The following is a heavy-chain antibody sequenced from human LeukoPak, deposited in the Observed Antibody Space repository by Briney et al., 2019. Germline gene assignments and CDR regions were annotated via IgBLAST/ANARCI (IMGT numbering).Heavy chain of an antibody. D-gene: IGHD5-24*01. CDR2: IYPGDSDI. V-gene: IGHV5-51*01. CDR3: ARHRGRYYYYMDV. CDR1: GYSFTSYW. J-gene: IGHJ6*03. Sequence: GESLKISCKGSGYSFTSYWIGWVRQMPGKGLEWMGIIYPGDSDIRYSPSFQGQVTISADKSISTAYLQWSSLKASDTAMYYCARHRGRYYYYMDVWGKGTTVTISS.